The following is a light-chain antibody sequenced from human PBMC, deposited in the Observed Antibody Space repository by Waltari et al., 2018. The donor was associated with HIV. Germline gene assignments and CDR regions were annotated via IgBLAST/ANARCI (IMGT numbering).Light chain of an antibody. CDR3: QQYVSSPET. CDR2: GAS. V-gene: IGKV3-20*01. CDR1: QSVSSSY. Sequence: EIVLTQSPGTLSLSPGARATPSCRASQSVSSSYLAWYQQKPGQAPRLLIYGASRRATGIPDRFSGSGSGTDFTLTISRLEPEDFAVYYCQQYVSSPETFGPGTKVDIK. J-gene: IGKJ3*01.